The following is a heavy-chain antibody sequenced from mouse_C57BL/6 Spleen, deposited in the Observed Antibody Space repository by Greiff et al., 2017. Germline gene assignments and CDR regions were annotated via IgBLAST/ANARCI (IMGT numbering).Heavy chain of an antibody. CDR1: GYTFTDHT. CDR3: AKAGTRWYVDV. CDR2: IYPRDGST. V-gene: IGHV1-78*01. D-gene: IGHD4-1*01. Sequence: QVQLQQSDAELVKPGASVKISCKVSGYTFTDHTIHWMKQRPEPGLEWIGYIYPRDGSTKYNEKFKGKATLTADKSSSTAYMQLNSLTSEDSPVYFCAKAGTRWYVDVWGTGTTVTVSS. J-gene: IGHJ1*03.